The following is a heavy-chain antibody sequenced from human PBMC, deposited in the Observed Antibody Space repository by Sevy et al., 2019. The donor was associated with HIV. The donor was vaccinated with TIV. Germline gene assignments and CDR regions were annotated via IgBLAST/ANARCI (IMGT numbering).Heavy chain of an antibody. D-gene: IGHD5-18*01. J-gene: IGHJ4*02. V-gene: IGHV1-2*02. CDR2: INPDSGDT. Sequence: ASVKVSCKASGYTFTGHFMHWVRQAHGQGLEWMGWINPDSGDTKYAQKFQGRVTVTRDTSITTVYIELSSLRSDDTAVYYCAAPGGYRYGSLLDYWGQGTLVTVSS. CDR1: GYTFTGHF. CDR3: AAPGGYRYGSLLDY.